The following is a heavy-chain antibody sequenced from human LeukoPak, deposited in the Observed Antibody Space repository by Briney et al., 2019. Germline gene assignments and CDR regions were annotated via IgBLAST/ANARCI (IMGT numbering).Heavy chain of an antibody. D-gene: IGHD1-14*01. J-gene: IGHJ4*02. Sequence: SETLSLTCTISLDSTTSNFWSWVRKPPGKGLEWIGEIHRSGSPNYNPSLQSRVTISIDRSRNQIALELSSVTAADTAVYYCAREILGGFNPGAYWGQGTLVNVSS. CDR3: AREILGGFNPGAY. V-gene: IGHV4-4*02. CDR2: IHRSGSP. CDR1: LDSTTSNF.